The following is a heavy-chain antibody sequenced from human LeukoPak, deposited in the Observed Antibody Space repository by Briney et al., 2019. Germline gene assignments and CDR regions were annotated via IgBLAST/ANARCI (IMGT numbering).Heavy chain of an antibody. V-gene: IGHV3-74*01. J-gene: IGHJ4*02. CDR3: AKDLHYGSADY. Sequence: RTGGSLRLSCAASGFTFSSYAMSWVRQAPGKGLVWVSFINPDGSTTNYADSVKGRFTISRDNAKNALYLQMNSLRAEDTAVYYCAKDLHYGSADYWGQGTLVTVSS. CDR1: GFTFSSYA. D-gene: IGHD3-10*01. CDR2: INPDGSTT.